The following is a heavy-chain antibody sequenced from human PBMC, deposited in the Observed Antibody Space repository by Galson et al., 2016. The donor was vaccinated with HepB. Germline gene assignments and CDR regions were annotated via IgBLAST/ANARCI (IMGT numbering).Heavy chain of an antibody. CDR2: IRGSGDST. CDR1: GFTFNRHA. CDR3: VKHRYPGDYSPWGQGTLVTVRVRSQLSKEISKNTGCPHMNSLGVEDTAVYYWVKHRDPGEYSP. D-gene: IGHD1-1*01. Sequence: SLRLSCAASGFTFNRHAMSWVRRTPGKGPEWVSAIRGSGDSTDYADSVKGRFTISRDNSKNTVYLHMNSLRVEDTAVYYCVKHRYPGDYSPWGQGTLVTVRVRSQLSKEISKNTGCPHMNSLGVEDTAVYYWVKHRDPGEYSPWGQGILVTVSS. J-gene: IGHJ4*02. V-gene: IGHV3-23*01.